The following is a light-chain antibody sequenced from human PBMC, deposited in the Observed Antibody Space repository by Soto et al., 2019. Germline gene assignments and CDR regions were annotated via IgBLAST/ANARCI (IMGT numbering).Light chain of an antibody. CDR1: QTITNNY. J-gene: IGKJ4*01. CDR3: QECSTAPLT. V-gene: IGKV3-20*01. CDR2: DAS. Sequence: EIVLPQSPGTLSLSPGEGATLSCRASQTITNNYVAWYQQKPGQAPRLLIDDASRRATGIPDRFSGSGSGTDFTLTISRLEPEDSAVYYCQECSTAPLTFGGGTKVEIK.